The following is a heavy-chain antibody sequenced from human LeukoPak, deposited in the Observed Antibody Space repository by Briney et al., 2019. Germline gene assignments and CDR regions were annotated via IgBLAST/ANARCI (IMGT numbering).Heavy chain of an antibody. J-gene: IGHJ4*02. D-gene: IGHD6-19*01. CDR2: INPSGGST. Sequence: ASVKVSCKASGYTFTSYYMHWVRQAPGQGLEWMGIINPSGGSTSYALKFQGRVTMTRDTSTSTVYMELSSLRSEDTAVYYCARVPYTGYSSGWYGYYFDYWGQGTLVTVSS. V-gene: IGHV1-46*01. CDR3: ARVPYTGYSSGWYGYYFDY. CDR1: GYTFTSYY.